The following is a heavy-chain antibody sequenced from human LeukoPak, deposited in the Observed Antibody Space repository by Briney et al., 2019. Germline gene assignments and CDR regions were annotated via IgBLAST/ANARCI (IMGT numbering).Heavy chain of an antibody. J-gene: IGHJ4*02. CDR3: ARQLAAAGPSDY. CDR1: GGSISSSNW. Sequence: SETLSLTCAVSGGSISSSNWWSWVRQPPGKGLEWIGEIYHSGSTNYDPSLKSRVTISVDKSKNQFSLKLSSVTAADTAVYYCARQLAAAGPSDYWGQGTLVTVSS. D-gene: IGHD6-13*01. CDR2: IYHSGST. V-gene: IGHV4-4*02.